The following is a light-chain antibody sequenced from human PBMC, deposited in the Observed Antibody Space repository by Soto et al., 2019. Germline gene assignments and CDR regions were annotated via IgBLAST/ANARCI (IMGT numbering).Light chain of an antibody. V-gene: IGKV3-20*01. CDR1: QSVKNNY. CDR3: QQYGTLPRT. Sequence: EIVLTQSPGTLSLSPGERATLSCRASQSVKNNYLAWYQQKPGQAPRLLIYGASSRATGIPDRFSGSGSGTDFTLTIARLEPEDFAVYYCQQYGTLPRTFGQGTKVDIK. J-gene: IGKJ1*01. CDR2: GAS.